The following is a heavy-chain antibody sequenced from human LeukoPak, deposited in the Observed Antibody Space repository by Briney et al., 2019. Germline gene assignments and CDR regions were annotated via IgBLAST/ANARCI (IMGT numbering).Heavy chain of an antibody. Sequence: PSQTLSLTCTVSGGSISSGDYYWSWIRQPPGKGLEWIGYIYYSGSTYYNPSLKSRVTISVDTSKNQFSLKLSSVTAADTAVYYCARLGDDVWGSYRPYYFDYWGQGTLVTVSS. CDR3: ARLGDDVWGSYRPYYFDY. CDR1: GGSISSGDYY. J-gene: IGHJ4*02. D-gene: IGHD3-16*02. V-gene: IGHV4-30-4*01. CDR2: IYYSGST.